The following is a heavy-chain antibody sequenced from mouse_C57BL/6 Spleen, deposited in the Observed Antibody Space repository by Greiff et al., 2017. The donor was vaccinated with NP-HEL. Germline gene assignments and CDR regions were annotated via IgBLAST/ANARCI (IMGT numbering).Heavy chain of an antibody. CDR1: GYTFTSYW. D-gene: IGHD2-5*01. CDR2: IYPGSGST. Sequence: QVQLQQPGAELVKPGASVKMSCKASGYTFTSYWITWVKQRPGQGLEWIGDIYPGSGSTNYNEKFKSKATLTVDTSSSTAYMQLSSLTSEDSAVYYCACYSNYLYYFDYWGQGTTLTVSS. V-gene: IGHV1-55*01. CDR3: ACYSNYLYYFDY. J-gene: IGHJ2*01.